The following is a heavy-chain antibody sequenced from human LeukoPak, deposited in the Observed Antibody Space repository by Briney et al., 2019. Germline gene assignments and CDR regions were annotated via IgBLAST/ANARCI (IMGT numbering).Heavy chain of an antibody. CDR2: INHSGST. CDR3: ARGYDHCDY. J-gene: IGHJ4*02. Sequence: SETLSLTCAVYGGSFSGYYWSWIRQPPGKGLEWIGEINHSGSTNYNPSLKSRVTITVDTSKNQFSLKLSSVTAADTAVYYCARGYDHCDYWGQGTLVTVSS. V-gene: IGHV4-34*01. D-gene: IGHD5-12*01. CDR1: GGSFSGYY.